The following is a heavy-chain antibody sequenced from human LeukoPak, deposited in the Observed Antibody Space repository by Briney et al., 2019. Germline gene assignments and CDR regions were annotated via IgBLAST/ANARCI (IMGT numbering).Heavy chain of an antibody. CDR1: GFTFRSYA. Sequence: PGGSLRLSCSASGFTFRSYAMHWARQAPGKGLEHVSAISSNGGSTYYADSVKGRFTISRDNSKNTLYLQMSSLRVEDTAVYYCVKDSYGSGSYHFDYWGQGTLVTVSS. V-gene: IGHV3-64D*09. CDR3: VKDSYGSGSYHFDY. CDR2: ISSNGGST. J-gene: IGHJ4*02. D-gene: IGHD3-10*01.